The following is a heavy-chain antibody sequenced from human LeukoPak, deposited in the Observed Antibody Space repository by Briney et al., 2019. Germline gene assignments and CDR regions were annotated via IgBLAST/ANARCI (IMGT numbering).Heavy chain of an antibody. CDR1: GFTFSSYG. CDR3: AKVRVGRWLQYYYYGMDV. Sequence: GGSLRLSCAASGFTFSSYGMHWVRQAPGKGLEWVAVISYDGSNKYYADSVKGRFTISRDNSKNTLYLQMNSLRAEDTAVYYCAKVRVGRWLQYYYYGMDVWGQGTTVTVS. J-gene: IGHJ6*02. D-gene: IGHD5-12*01. V-gene: IGHV3-30*18. CDR2: ISYDGSNK.